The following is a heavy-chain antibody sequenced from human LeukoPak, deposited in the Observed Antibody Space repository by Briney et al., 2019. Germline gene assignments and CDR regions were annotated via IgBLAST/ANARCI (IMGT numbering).Heavy chain of an antibody. CDR3: ARVRNYDFWSGKDYFDY. Sequence: GGSLRLSCAASGFTFSSYSMNWVRQAPGKGLEWVSSISSSSSYIYYADSVKGRFTISRDNAKNSLYLQMNSLRAEDTAVYYCARVRNYDFWSGKDYFDYWGQGTLVTVSS. J-gene: IGHJ4*02. V-gene: IGHV3-21*01. CDR1: GFTFSSYS. CDR2: ISSSSSYI. D-gene: IGHD3-3*01.